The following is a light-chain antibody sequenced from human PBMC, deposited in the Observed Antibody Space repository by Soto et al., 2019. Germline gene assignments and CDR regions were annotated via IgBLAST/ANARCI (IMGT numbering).Light chain of an antibody. CDR2: GAS. CDR3: QQYHNWPPT. J-gene: IGKJ1*01. Sequence: EIVMTQSPATLSVSPGESYTLSCRASQSVNSALAWYQQKHGQVPRLLIYGASTRATGIPARFSGSRSGTEFTLTISGLQSEDFAVYYCQQYHNWPPTFGQGTKVDIK. CDR1: QSVNSA. V-gene: IGKV3-15*01.